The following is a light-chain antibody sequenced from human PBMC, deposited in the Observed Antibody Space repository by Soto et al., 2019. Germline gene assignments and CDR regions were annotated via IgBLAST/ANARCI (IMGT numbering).Light chain of an antibody. CDR1: SSDVGGHNY. J-gene: IGLJ3*02. Sequence: QSALTQPASVSGSPGQSITISCTGTSSDVGGHNYVSWYQQHPGKAPKLMIYEVSNRPSGVYNRFSGSKSGNTASLTISGLQAEDEADYYCSSYTSSSTLVFGGGTKLTVL. V-gene: IGLV2-14*01. CDR2: EVS. CDR3: SSYTSSSTLV.